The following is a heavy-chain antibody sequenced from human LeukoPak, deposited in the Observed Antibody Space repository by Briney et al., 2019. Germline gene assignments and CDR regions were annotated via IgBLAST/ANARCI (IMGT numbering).Heavy chain of an antibody. CDR2: IIPILGIA. D-gene: IGHD2-21*02. J-gene: IGHJ4*02. CDR3: ARDLPTVTAEV. CDR1: GATFSSYA. V-gene: IGHV1-69*04. Sequence: SVKVSCKASGATFSSYAISWGRQAPGQGLEWMGRIIPILGIANYAQKFQGKVTITADKSTSTAYMELSSLRSEDTAVYYCARDLPTVTAEVWGQGTLVTVSS.